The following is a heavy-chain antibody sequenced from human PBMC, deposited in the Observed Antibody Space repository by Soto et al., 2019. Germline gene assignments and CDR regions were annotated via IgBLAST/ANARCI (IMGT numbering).Heavy chain of an antibody. CDR2: ISWNSGSI. D-gene: IGHD6-19*01. CDR3: ARTGSGWDWYFDL. Sequence: EVPLVESGGGLVQPGRSLRLSCAASGFIFDDYGMHWVRQAPGKGLEWVSGISWNSGSIGYADSVKGRFTISRDNAKNSLYLQMNSLRAEDTALYYCARTGSGWDWYFDLWGRGTLVTVSS. CDR1: GFIFDDYG. V-gene: IGHV3-9*01. J-gene: IGHJ2*01.